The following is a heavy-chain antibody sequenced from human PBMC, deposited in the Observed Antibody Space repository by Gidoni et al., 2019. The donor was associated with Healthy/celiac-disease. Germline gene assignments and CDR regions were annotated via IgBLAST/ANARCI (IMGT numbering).Heavy chain of an antibody. CDR3: ARETIAAAGSLGED. D-gene: IGHD6-13*01. Sequence: EVQLVESGGGLVKPGGSLRLSCAASGFTFSSYSMNWVRQAPGKGLEWVSSISSSSSYIYYADSVKGRFTISRDNAKNSLYLQMNSLRAEDTAVYYCARETIAAAGSLGEDWGQGTLVTVSS. CDR1: GFTFSSYS. CDR2: ISSSSSYI. J-gene: IGHJ4*02. V-gene: IGHV3-21*01.